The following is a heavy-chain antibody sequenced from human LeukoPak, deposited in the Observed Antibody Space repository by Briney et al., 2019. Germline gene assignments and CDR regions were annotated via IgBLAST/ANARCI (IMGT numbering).Heavy chain of an antibody. Sequence: SETLSLTCTVSGGSISSSSYYWGWIRQPPGKGLEWIGYIYYSGSTNYNPSLKSRVTISVDTSKNQFSLKLSSVTAADTAEYYCAREEGIAAAGTEAFDIWGQGTMVTVSS. D-gene: IGHD6-13*01. CDR2: IYYSGST. CDR3: AREEGIAAAGTEAFDI. V-gene: IGHV4-61*01. CDR1: GGSISSSSYY. J-gene: IGHJ3*02.